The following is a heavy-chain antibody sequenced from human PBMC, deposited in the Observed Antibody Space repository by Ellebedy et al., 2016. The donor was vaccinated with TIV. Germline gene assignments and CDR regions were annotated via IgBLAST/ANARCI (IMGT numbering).Heavy chain of an antibody. CDR3: ARDRSWEMATIGGILDY. V-gene: IGHV3-30*01. J-gene: IGHJ4*02. CDR1: GFTFSSYA. D-gene: IGHD5-24*01. CDR2: ISYDGSNK. Sequence: PGGSLRLSCAASGFTFSSYAMHWVRQAPGKGLEWVAVISYDGSNKYYADSVKGRFTIPRDNSKNTLYLQMNSLRAEDTAVYYCARDRSWEMATIGGILDYWGQGTLVTVSS.